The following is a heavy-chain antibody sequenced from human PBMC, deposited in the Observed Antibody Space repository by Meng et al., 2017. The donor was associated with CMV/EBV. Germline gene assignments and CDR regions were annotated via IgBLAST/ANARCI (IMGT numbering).Heavy chain of an antibody. V-gene: IGHV3-30*02. J-gene: IGHJ4*02. Sequence: GGSLRLSCAASGFTFSSYGMHWVRQAPGKGLEWVAFIRYDGSNKYHADSVKGRFTISRDNSKNTLYLQMNSLRAEDTAVYYCAKDYSPYCSSTSCYGYFDYWGQGTLVTVSS. CDR2: IRYDGSNK. CDR1: GFTFSSYG. D-gene: IGHD2-2*01. CDR3: AKDYSPYCSSTSCYGYFDY.